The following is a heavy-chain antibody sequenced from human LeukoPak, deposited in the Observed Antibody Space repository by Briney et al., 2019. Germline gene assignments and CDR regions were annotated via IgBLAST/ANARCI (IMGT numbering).Heavy chain of an antibody. Sequence: GGSLRLSCAASGFTFSTYSMNWVRQAPGKGLEWVSAIRSSGATTYYADSVKGRFTISRDNSKNTVNLQMNSLRAEDTAIYYCTKARDDYGVDTIDSWGQGTLVTVSS. CDR2: IRSSGATT. V-gene: IGHV3-23*01. J-gene: IGHJ4*02. D-gene: IGHD3-3*01. CDR1: GFTFSTYS. CDR3: TKARDDYGVDTIDS.